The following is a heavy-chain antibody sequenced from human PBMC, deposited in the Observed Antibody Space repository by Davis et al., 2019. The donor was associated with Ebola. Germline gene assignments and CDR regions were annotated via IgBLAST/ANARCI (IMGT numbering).Heavy chain of an antibody. CDR1: GGTFSSSA. CDR3: VRGGIQIWSSHYLDY. Sequence: AASVKVSCKASGGTFSSSAISWVRQAPGQGLEWMGGITPIFGTANYAQKFQGRVTMSTDTSTTTAYMELTSLRSDETAVYYCVRGGIQIWSSHYLDYWGQGTLVTVSS. CDR2: ITPIFGTA. J-gene: IGHJ4*02. D-gene: IGHD5-18*01. V-gene: IGHV1-69*05.